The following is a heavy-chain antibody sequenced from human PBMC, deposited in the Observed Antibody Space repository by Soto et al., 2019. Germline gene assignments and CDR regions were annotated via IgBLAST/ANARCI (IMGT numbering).Heavy chain of an antibody. CDR1: GDSVSSNSAA. J-gene: IGHJ3*02. CDR3: ARGDVIDI. CDR2: TYYRSKWKT. Sequence: QALSLTSAISGDSVSSNSAAWNWVRQSPSRGLEWLGRTYYRSKWKTDYAVSVRGRITINPDTSKNQFSLQLNSVTPGDTAVYYCARGDVIDIWGRGTMVTVSS. V-gene: IGHV6-1*01.